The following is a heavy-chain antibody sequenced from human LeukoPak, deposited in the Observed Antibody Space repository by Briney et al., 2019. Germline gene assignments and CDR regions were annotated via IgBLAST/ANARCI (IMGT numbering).Heavy chain of an antibody. CDR2: IYHSGST. V-gene: IGHV4-30-2*01. CDR3: ASGRDRLNWFDP. D-gene: IGHD3-22*01. J-gene: IGHJ5*02. Sequence: SETLSLTCTVSGGSISSGGYYWSWIRQPPGKGLEWIGYIYHSGSTYYNPSLKSRVTISVDTSKNQFSLKLSSVTAADTAVYYCASGRDRLNWFDPWGQGTPVTVSS. CDR1: GGSISSGGYY.